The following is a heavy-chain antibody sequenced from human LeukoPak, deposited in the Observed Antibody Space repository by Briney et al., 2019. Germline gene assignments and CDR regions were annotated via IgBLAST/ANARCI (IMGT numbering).Heavy chain of an antibody. J-gene: IGHJ4*02. CDR1: GFIFSNYG. CDR3: ARDRRYSSSWPIDY. Sequence: PGGSLRLSCAASGFIFSNYGMHWVRQAPGKGLEWVAVIWYDGSKKYYADSVKGRFTISRDNSKNTLFLQMDSLRAEDTAMYYCARDRRYSSSWPIDYWGQGTLVTVSS. D-gene: IGHD6-13*01. CDR2: IWYDGSKK. V-gene: IGHV3-33*01.